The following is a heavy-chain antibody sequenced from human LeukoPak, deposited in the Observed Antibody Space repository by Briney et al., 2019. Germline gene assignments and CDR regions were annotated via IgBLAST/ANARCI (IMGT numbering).Heavy chain of an antibody. CDR3: ARGPLEVPGAFDI. V-gene: IGHV4-59*01. CDR1: GGSISSYY. Sequence: SETLSLTCTVSGGSISSYYWSWIRQPPGKGLEWIGYIYYSGSTNYNPSLKSRVTISVDTSKNQFSLKLSSVTAADTAVYYCARGPLEVPGAFDIWGQGTMVTVSS. D-gene: IGHD3-10*01. CDR2: IYYSGST. J-gene: IGHJ3*02.